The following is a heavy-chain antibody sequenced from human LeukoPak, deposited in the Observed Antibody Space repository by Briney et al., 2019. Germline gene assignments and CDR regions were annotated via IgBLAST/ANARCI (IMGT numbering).Heavy chain of an antibody. CDR3: ARKHGNFDY. CDR1: GFTFSSYA. J-gene: IGHJ4*02. V-gene: IGHV3-23*01. Sequence: PGGSLRLSCAASGFTFSSYAMSWVRQAPGKGLEWVSGITGSGGSTHYADSVKGRFTISRDNSKNTLYLQMNSLRAEDTAIYYCARKHGNFDYWGRGTLVTVSS. CDR2: ITGSGGST.